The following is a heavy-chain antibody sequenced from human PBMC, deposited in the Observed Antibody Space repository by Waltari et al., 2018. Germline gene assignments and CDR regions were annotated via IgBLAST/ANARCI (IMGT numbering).Heavy chain of an antibody. Sequence: EVQLLESGGGLVQPGGSLRLSCAASGFTFSSYAMSWVRQAPGRGLEWVSASSGNGGSTYDEDAVKGRVTISRDNSKNTLYLQMNSLRAEDTAVYYCAKDTSTWYPDLLLPIDYWGQGTLVTVSS. D-gene: IGHD3-22*01. J-gene: IGHJ4*02. CDR3: AKDTSTWYPDLLLPIDY. V-gene: IGHV3-23*01. CDR1: GFTFSSYA. CDR2: SSGNGGST.